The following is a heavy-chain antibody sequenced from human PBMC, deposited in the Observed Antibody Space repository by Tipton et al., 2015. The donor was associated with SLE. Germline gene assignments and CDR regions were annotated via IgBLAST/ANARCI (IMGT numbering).Heavy chain of an antibody. CDR3: ARQSDWYGTKNYYFDY. D-gene: IGHD2-21*01. Sequence: TLSLTCTVSGGSISSSSYYWGWIRQPPGKGLEWIGSIYYSWSTYYNPSLKSRVTISVDTSKNQFSLKLSSVTAADTAVYYCARQSDWYGTKNYYFDYWGQGTLVTVSS. CDR2: IYYSWST. V-gene: IGHV4-39*01. J-gene: IGHJ4*02. CDR1: GGSISSSSYY.